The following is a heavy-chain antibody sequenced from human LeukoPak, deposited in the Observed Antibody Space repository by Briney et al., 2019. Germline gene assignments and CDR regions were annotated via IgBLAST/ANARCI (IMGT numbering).Heavy chain of an antibody. J-gene: IGHJ5*02. Sequence: GESLKTSCKGSGYSFTSSWIAWVRQMPGKGLEWMGIIYPGDSDTRYSPSFQGQVTISADKSISTAYLQWSSLKASDTAMYFCARQYKSETYRLGFDPWGQGTLVTVSS. CDR2: IYPGDSDT. CDR3: ARQYKSETYRLGFDP. V-gene: IGHV5-51*01. D-gene: IGHD6-19*01. CDR1: GYSFTSSW.